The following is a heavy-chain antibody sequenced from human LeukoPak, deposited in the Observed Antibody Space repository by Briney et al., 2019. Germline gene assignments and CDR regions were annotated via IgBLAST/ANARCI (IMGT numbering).Heavy chain of an antibody. CDR1: GFTFSSYW. CDR2: IKQDGSEK. J-gene: IGHJ4*02. CDR3: ARDSEGGSYYFDY. V-gene: IGHV3-7*03. D-gene: IGHD6-19*01. Sequence: GGSLRLSCAASGFTFSSYWMSWVRQAPGKGLEWVANIKQDGSEKYYVDSVKGRFTISRDNAKSSLYLQMNSLRAEDTAVYYCARDSEGGSYYFDYWGQGTLVTVSS.